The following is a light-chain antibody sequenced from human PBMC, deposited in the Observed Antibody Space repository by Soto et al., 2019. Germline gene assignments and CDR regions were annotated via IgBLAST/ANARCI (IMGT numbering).Light chain of an antibody. J-gene: IGLJ2*01. V-gene: IGLV2-14*01. CDR3: SSYTSSSPL. Sequence: QSALTQPASVSGSPGQSITISCTGTSSDVGGYNYVSWYQQHPGKAPKLMIYDVSNRPSGVSNRFSGSKSGNTASLTISGLPAEDEADYYCSSYTSSSPLFGGGTKVTVL. CDR1: SSDVGGYNY. CDR2: DVS.